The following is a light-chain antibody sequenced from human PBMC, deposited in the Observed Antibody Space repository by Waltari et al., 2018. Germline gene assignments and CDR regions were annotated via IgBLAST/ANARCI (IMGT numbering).Light chain of an antibody. Sequence: QSALTQPASVSGSPGQSITISCTGTSSDIGIYNLVSWYQQHPGKVPKLMIYEGSKRPSGISTRFSGAKSGNTASLTISGLQAEDEADYYCSSYASAKYVFGTGTKVTVL. CDR2: EGS. J-gene: IGLJ1*01. V-gene: IGLV2-14*02. CDR3: SSYASAKYV. CDR1: SSDIGIYNL.